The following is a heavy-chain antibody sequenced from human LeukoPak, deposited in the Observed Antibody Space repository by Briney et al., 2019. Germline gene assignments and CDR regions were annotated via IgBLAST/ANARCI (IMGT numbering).Heavy chain of an antibody. Sequence: TGGSLRLSCAASGFTVSSNYMSWVRQAPGKGLEWVSVIYSGGSTYYADSVKGRFTISRDNSKNTLSLQMNSLRVEDTALYYCAKDLGALTYGEGFWGQGTLVTVSS. J-gene: IGHJ4*02. V-gene: IGHV3-66*01. CDR3: AKDLGALTYGEGF. CDR1: GFTVSSNY. D-gene: IGHD3-16*01. CDR2: IYSGGST.